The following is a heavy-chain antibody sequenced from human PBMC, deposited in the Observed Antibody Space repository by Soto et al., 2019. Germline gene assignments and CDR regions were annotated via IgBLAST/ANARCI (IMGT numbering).Heavy chain of an antibody. CDR1: GFTVSSNY. J-gene: IGHJ4*02. CDR3: ARDRGYSSGWYDY. CDR2: IYSGGST. D-gene: IGHD6-19*01. V-gene: IGHV3-53*01. Sequence: GESLKISCAASGFTVSSNYMSWVRQAPGKGLEWVSVIYSGGSTYYADSVKGRFTISRDNSKNTLYLQMNSLRAEDTAVYYCARDRGYSSGWYDYWGQGTLVTVSS.